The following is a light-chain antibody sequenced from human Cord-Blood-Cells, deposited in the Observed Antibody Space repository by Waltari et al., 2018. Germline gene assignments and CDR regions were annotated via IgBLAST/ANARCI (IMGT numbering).Light chain of an antibody. Sequence: EIVMTQSPATLSVSPGGRDTLSCRASQSVSSNLAWYQQKPGQAPRLLIYGASTRATGIPARFSGSGSGTEFTLTISSLQSEDFAVYYCQQYNNWPPWTFGQGTKVEIK. CDR3: QQYNNWPPWT. J-gene: IGKJ1*01. CDR1: QSVSSN. CDR2: GAS. V-gene: IGKV3-15*01.